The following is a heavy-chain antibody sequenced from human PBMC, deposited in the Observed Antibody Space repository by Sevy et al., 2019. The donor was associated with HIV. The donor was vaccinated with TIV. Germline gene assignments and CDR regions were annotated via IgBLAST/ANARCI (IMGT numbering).Heavy chain of an antibody. CDR1: GFTFSSYI. CDR2: ISSSSSYI. Sequence: GGSLRLSCAASGFTFSSYIMNWVRQAPGKGLEWVSSISSSSSYIYYAYSVKGRFTISRDNAKNSLYLQMNSLRVEDTAVYYCARGVRDFWSGYPDYWGQGTLVTVSS. D-gene: IGHD3-3*01. J-gene: IGHJ4*02. V-gene: IGHV3-21*01. CDR3: ARGVRDFWSGYPDY.